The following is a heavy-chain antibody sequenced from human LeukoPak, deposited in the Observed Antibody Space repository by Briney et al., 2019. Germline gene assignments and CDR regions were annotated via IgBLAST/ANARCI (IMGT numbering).Heavy chain of an antibody. CDR2: ISGSGGST. J-gene: IGHJ4*02. CDR1: GFTFSSYA. V-gene: IGHV3-23*01. Sequence: GGSLRLSCAASGFTFSSYAMSWVRQAPGKGLEWVSAISGSGGSTYYADSVKGRFTISRDNSKNTLYLQMNSLRAEDTAVYYCAKPTLGYCSSTSCQGDYWGQGTLVTVSS. CDR3: AKPTLGYCSSTSCQGDY. D-gene: IGHD2-2*01.